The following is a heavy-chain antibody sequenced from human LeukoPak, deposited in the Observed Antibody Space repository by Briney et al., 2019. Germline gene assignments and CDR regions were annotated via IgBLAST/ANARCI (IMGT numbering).Heavy chain of an antibody. Sequence: PGESLRLSCAASGFTFSSYAMHWVRQAPGKGLEYVSAISSNGGSTYYANSVKGRFTISRDNSKNTLYLQMGSLRAEDMAVYYCARSYHMDVWGKGTTVTVSS. V-gene: IGHV3-64*01. CDR2: ISSNGGST. CDR1: GFTFSSYA. CDR3: ARSYHMDV. J-gene: IGHJ6*03.